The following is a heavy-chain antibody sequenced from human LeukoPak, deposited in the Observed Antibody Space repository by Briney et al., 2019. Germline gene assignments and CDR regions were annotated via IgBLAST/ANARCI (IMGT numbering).Heavy chain of an antibody. CDR1: GFTFDDYA. CDR2: ISWNSGSI. Sequence: PGRSLRLSCAASGFTFDDYAMHWVRQAPGKGLEWVSGISWNSGSIGYADSVKGRFTISRDNAKNSLYLQMNSLRAEDTALYYCAKDIEAYSGSYDYWGQGTLVTVSS. CDR3: AKDIEAYSGSYDY. D-gene: IGHD1-26*01. J-gene: IGHJ4*02. V-gene: IGHV3-9*01.